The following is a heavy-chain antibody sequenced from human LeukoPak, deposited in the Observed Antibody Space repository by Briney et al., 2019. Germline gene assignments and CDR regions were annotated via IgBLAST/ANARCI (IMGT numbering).Heavy chain of an antibody. D-gene: IGHD4-17*01. V-gene: IGHV4-34*01. CDR1: GGSFSGYY. CDR2: INHSGST. J-gene: IGHJ4*02. Sequence: SETLSLTCAVYGGSFSGYYWSWIRQPPGKGLEWIGEINHSGSTNYNPSLKSRVTISVDKSKNQFSLKLSSVTAADTAVYYCARGDSTVTIDYWGQGTLVTVSS. CDR3: ARGDSTVTIDY.